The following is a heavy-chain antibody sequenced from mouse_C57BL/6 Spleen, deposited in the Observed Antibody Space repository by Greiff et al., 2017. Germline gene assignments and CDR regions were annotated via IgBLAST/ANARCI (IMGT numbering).Heavy chain of an antibody. D-gene: IGHD1-1*01. Sequence: VQLQESGAELVKPGASVKISCKASGYAFSSYWMNWVKQRPGKGLEWIGQIYPGDGDPNYNGKFKGKATLTADKSSSTAYMQLSSLTSEDSAVYFCARGAYYGSSYSFDYWGQGTTLTVSS. CDR2: IYPGDGDP. CDR3: ARGAYYGSSYSFDY. V-gene: IGHV1-80*01. CDR1: GYAFSSYW. J-gene: IGHJ2*01.